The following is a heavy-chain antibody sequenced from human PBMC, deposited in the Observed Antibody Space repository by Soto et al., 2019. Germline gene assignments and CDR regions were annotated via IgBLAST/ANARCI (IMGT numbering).Heavy chain of an antibody. D-gene: IGHD3-3*02. V-gene: IGHV1-3*01. CDR2: INAGNGNT. CDR1: GYTFTGYA. J-gene: IGHJ5*02. CDR3: ARDESAFDLAWWFDP. Sequence: ASVKVSCKASGYTFTGYAMHWVRQAPGQRLEWMGWINAGNGNTKYSQRFQGRLTLTTDTSTSSAYMELSSLRSDDTAIYYCARDESAFDLAWWFDPWGQGTLVTVSS.